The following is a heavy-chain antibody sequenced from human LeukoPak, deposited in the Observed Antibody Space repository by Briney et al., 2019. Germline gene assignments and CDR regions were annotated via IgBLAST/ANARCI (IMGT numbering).Heavy chain of an antibody. CDR1: GFTFTDFY. CDR2: ISPTSSYM. J-gene: IGHJ5*02. D-gene: IGHD4-23*01. V-gene: IGHV3-21*04. Sequence: GGSLRLSCAASGFTFTDFYMNWVRQAPGKGLEWVSWISPTSSYMYYADSVKSRFTISRDNAKNSLYLQMNSLRAEDTALYYCVRDADDGNSWFDTWGQGTLVTVSS. CDR3: VRDADDGNSWFDT.